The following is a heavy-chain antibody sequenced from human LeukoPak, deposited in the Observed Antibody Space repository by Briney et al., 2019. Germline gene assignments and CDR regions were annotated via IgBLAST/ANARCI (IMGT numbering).Heavy chain of an antibody. V-gene: IGHV3-23*01. CDR3: AKRIAAFDS. D-gene: IGHD6-25*01. J-gene: IGHJ4*02. Sequence: GGSLRLSCVASGFTFSIYGMSWVRQAPGKGLEWVSGISDSGDSTYYADSVKGRFTISRDKSKYTLYLQMNSLTAEDTAVYYCAKRIAAFDSWGQGTLVTVSS. CDR1: GFTFSIYG. CDR2: ISDSGDST.